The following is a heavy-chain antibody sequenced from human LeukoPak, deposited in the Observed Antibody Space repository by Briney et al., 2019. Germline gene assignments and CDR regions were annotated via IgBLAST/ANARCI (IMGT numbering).Heavy chain of an antibody. CDR2: ISSSSSYI. J-gene: IGHJ4*02. V-gene: IGHV3-21*01. Sequence: PGGSLRLSCAASGFTFSSYSMNWVRQAPGKGLEWVSSISSSSSYIYYADSVKGRFTISRDNAKNSLYLQMNSLRAEDTAVYYCAREGDYGDYVNPFDYWGQGTLVTVSS. CDR1: GFTFSSYS. CDR3: AREGDYGDYVNPFDY. D-gene: IGHD4-17*01.